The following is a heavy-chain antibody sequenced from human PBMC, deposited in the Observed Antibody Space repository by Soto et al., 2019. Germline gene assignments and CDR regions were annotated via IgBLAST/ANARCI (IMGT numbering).Heavy chain of an antibody. CDR1: GGSISSYY. Sequence: PSETLSLTCIVSGGSISSYYWSWIRQPPGKGLEWIGYIYYSGSTYYNPSLKSRVTISVDTSKNQFSLKLSSVTAADTAVYYCASPFSYDFWSGSPGDNYYYYGMDVWGQGTTVTVSS. CDR2: IYYSGST. D-gene: IGHD3-3*01. CDR3: ASPFSYDFWSGSPGDNYYYYGMDV. V-gene: IGHV4-59*04. J-gene: IGHJ6*02.